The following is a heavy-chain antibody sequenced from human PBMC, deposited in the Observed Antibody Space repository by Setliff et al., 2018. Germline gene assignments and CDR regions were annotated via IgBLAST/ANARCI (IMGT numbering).Heavy chain of an antibody. CDR3: AALDWGENFYNVDV. CDR1: GFNFNKYW. J-gene: IGHJ6*03. Sequence: GESLRLSCTVYGFNFNKYWMYWVRQAPGKGLEWVSRINGDATIAHYADSVKGRFTISRDNARNALYLQMVSLRGEDTGVYFCAALDWGENFYNVDVWGKGTTVTVS. D-gene: IGHD7-27*01. V-gene: IGHV3-74*01. CDR2: INGDATIA.